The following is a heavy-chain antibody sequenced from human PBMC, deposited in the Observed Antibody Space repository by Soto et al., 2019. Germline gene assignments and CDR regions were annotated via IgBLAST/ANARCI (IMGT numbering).Heavy chain of an antibody. D-gene: IGHD2-2*01. J-gene: IGHJ5*02. V-gene: IGHV1-18*01. CDR1: GYTFTSYG. CDR3: ARGPPWVVVPAAMGPRGWFDP. Sequence: ASVKVSCKAAGYTFTSYGISWVRQAPGQGLKWMGWISAYNGNTNYAQKLQGRVTMTTDTSTSTAYMELRSLRSDDTAVYYCARGPPWVVVPAAMGPRGWFDPWGQGILVTVSP. CDR2: ISAYNGNT.